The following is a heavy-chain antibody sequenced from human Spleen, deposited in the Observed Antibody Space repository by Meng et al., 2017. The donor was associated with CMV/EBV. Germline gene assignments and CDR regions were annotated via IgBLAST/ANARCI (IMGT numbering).Heavy chain of an antibody. CDR1: GDSISNYF. CDR3: AATLRLDYGLDV. D-gene: IGHD3-16*01. CDR2: IYFSGNT. V-gene: IGHV4-59*01. Sequence: GSLRLSCSVSGDSISNYFWSWIRQPPGKGLEWIGYIYFSGNTNYNPSLNSRVTISVDSSKNHLSLRLRSVTAADTAVYYCAATLRLDYGLDVWGQGTTVTVSS. J-gene: IGHJ6*02.